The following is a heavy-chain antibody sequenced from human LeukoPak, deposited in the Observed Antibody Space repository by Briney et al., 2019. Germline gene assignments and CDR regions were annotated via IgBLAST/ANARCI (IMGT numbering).Heavy chain of an antibody. J-gene: IGHJ3*01. CDR3: AKEGYYDSSGELS. D-gene: IGHD3-22*01. CDR2: ISGSGGST. Sequence: GGSLRLSCAASGFTFNNYAMTWVRQAPGKGLEWVSPISGSGGSTYYADSVKGRFTISRDNSKNTLYLQMNSLRAEDTAVYYCAKEGYYDSSGELSWGQGTMVTVSS. CDR1: GFTFNNYA. V-gene: IGHV3-23*01.